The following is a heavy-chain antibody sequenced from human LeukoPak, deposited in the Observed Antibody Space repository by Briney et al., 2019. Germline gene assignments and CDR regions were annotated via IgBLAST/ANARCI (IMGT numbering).Heavy chain of an antibody. D-gene: IGHD4-17*01. V-gene: IGHV3-33*01. J-gene: IGHJ3*02. CDR2: IWYDGSNK. Sequence: GRSLRLSCAASGFTFSSYGMHWVRQAPGKGLEWVAVIWYDGSNKYYADSVKGRFTISRDNSKNTLYLQMNSLRAEDTAVYYCAREGDMTTVTTGAFDIWGQGTRVTVSS. CDR3: AREGDMTTVTTGAFDI. CDR1: GFTFSSYG.